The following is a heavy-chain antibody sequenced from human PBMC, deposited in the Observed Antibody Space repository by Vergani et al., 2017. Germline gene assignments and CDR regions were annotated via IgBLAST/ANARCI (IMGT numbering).Heavy chain of an antibody. J-gene: IGHJ4*02. D-gene: IGHD1-1*01. Sequence: QLQLQESGPGLVKPSETLSLTCTVSGGSISSSSYYWGWIRQPPGKGLEWIGSIYYSGSTNYNPSLKSRVTISVDTSKNQFSLKLSSVTAADTAVYYCARHLNWDHPAFDYWGQGTLVTVSS. CDR1: GGSISSSSYY. CDR3: ARHLNWDHPAFDY. CDR2: IYYSGST. V-gene: IGHV4-39*01.